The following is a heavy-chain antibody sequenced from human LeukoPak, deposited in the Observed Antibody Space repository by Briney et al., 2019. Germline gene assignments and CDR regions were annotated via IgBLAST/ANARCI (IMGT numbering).Heavy chain of an antibody. V-gene: IGHV4-61*01. CDR1: GGSVSSGSYY. Sequence: SETLSLTCTVSGGSVSSGSYYWTWIRQPPGKGLEWIGYIYYSGTTNYNPSLKSRVTISVDTSKNQFSLKLGSVTAVDTAVYYCARVGIAVASPFFDYWGQGTLVTVSS. J-gene: IGHJ4*02. CDR3: ARVGIAVASPFFDY. D-gene: IGHD6-19*01. CDR2: IYYSGTT.